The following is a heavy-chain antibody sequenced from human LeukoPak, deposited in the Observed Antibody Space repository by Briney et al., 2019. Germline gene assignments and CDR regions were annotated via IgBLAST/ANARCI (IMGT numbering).Heavy chain of an antibody. CDR2: IYTSGSA. V-gene: IGHV4-61*02. D-gene: IGHD6-13*01. J-gene: IGHJ5*02. CDR1: GGSISSGNYY. CDR3: ARISSSSLGFDP. Sequence: SETLSLTCTVSGGSISSGNYYWSWIRQPAGTGLEWLGRIYTSGSANYNPSLRSRVTISVDTSKNQFSLKLSSVTAADTAVYYCARISSSSLGFDPWGQGTLVTVSS.